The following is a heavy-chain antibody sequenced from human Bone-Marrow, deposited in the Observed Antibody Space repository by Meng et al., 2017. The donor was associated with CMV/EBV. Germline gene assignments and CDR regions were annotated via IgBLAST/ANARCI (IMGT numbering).Heavy chain of an antibody. Sequence: ASGFTFSSYGMHWVRQAPGKGLEWVAVIWYDGSNKYYADSVKGRFTISRDNSKNTLYLQMNSLRAEDTAVYYCARDRDGGSNYADYWGQGTLVTVSS. J-gene: IGHJ4*02. CDR3: ARDRDGGSNYADY. CDR1: GFTFSSYG. V-gene: IGHV3-33*01. D-gene: IGHD3-10*01. CDR2: IWYDGSNK.